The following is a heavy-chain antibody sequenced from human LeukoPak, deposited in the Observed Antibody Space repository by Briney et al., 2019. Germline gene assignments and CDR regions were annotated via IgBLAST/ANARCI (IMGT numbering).Heavy chain of an antibody. CDR1: GFTFSSYS. CDR3: ARGRYSGSYYGEYFQH. D-gene: IGHD1-26*01. Sequence: GGSLRLSCAASGFTFSSYSMNWVRQAPGKGLEWVSSISSSSSYIYYADSVKGRFTISRDNAKNSLYPQMNSLRAEDTAVYYCARGRYSGSYYGEYFQHWGQGTLVTVSS. V-gene: IGHV3-21*01. CDR2: ISSSSSYI. J-gene: IGHJ1*01.